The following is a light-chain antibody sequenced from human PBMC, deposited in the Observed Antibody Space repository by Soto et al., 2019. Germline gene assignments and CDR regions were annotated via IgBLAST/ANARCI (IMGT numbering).Light chain of an antibody. V-gene: IGKV3-15*01. CDR1: QSVSSSY. J-gene: IGKJ4*01. CDR2: GAS. CDR3: QHYVNWPLT. Sequence: EIMLNQSQGTLSLSTGERATLSCLASQSVSSSYLAWYQQKPGQAPRLLIYGASTRATGIPARFSGSGSGTEFTLTISSLQSEDFAVYYCQHYVNWPLTFGGGTKVDIK.